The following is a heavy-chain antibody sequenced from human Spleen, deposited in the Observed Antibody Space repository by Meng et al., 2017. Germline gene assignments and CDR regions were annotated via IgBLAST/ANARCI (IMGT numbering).Heavy chain of an antibody. V-gene: IGHV2-5*02. CDR1: GFSLITSGVG. CDR3: AHSYGDSSPY. Sequence: QITLKESGPTLVKPTQTLTLTCSFSGFSLITSGVGVGWIRQPPGKAPEWLALIYWDDDKSYSPSLKNRLTITKDTSKNQVVLTMTNMGPADTATYYCAHSYGDSSPYWGQGTLVTVSS. J-gene: IGHJ4*02. CDR2: IYWDDDK. D-gene: IGHD4-17*01.